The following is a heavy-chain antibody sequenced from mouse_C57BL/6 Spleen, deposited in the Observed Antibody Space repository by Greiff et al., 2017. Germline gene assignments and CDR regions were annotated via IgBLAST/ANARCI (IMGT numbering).Heavy chain of an antibody. J-gene: IGHJ4*01. CDR3: ARCHYSGDCYAMDY. D-gene: IGHD2-12*01. V-gene: IGHV1-63*01. CDR2: IYPGGGYT. CDR1: GYTFTNYW. Sequence: QVQLKESGAELVRPGTSVKMSCKASGYTFTNYWIGWAKQRPGHGLEWIGDIYPGGGYTNYNEKFKGKATLTADKSSSTAYMQISSLTSEDSAIYYGARCHYSGDCYAMDYWGQGTSVTVSS.